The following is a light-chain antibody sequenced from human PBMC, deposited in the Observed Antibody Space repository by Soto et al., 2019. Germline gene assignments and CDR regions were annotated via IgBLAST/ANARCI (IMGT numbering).Light chain of an antibody. CDR3: QQYYSTPLT. V-gene: IGKV4-1*01. J-gene: IGKJ4*01. Sequence: LVMTHSPDSLSVFLGSMPTINCKSSQSALYSSNNKNYLAWYQQKPGQPPKLLIYWASTRESGVPDRFSGSGSGTDFTLTISSLQAEDVAVYYCQQYYSTPLTFGGGTKVDIK. CDR2: WAS. CDR1: QSALYSSNNKNY.